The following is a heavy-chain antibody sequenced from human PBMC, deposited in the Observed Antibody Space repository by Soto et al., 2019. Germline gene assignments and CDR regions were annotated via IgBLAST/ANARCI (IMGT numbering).Heavy chain of an antibody. CDR2: ISYDGSNK. D-gene: IGHD6-19*01. Sequence: QVQLVESGGGVVQPGRSLRLSCAASGFTFSSYGMHWVRQAPGKGLEWVAVISYDGSNKYYADSVKGRFTISRDNSKNTLYLQMNSLRAEDTAVYYSAPRGSVAGTQGWYFDYWGQGTMFTVSS. CDR3: APRGSVAGTQGWYFDY. V-gene: IGHV3-30*03. CDR1: GFTFSSYG. J-gene: IGHJ4*02.